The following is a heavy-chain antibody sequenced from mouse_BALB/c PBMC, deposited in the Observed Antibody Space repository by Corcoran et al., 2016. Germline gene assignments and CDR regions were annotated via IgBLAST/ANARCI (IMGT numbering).Heavy chain of an antibody. CDR1: GYTFPSHV. V-gene: IGHV1S136*01. Sequence: EGQLQRSGPDLVTPGASVKMSCKASGYTFPSHVMHWVKQKPGQGLEWFGYINPYNDGTKYNEKFKGKATLTSDKSSSTAYMELSSLTSEDSAVYYCARLYPGIAMDYWGQGTSVTVSS. CDR2: INPYNDGT. J-gene: IGHJ4*01. CDR3: ARLYPGIAMDY.